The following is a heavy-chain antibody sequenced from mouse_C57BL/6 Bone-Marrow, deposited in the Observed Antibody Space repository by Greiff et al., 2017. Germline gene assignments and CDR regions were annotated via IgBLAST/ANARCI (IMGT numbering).Heavy chain of an antibody. CDR3: AREDGYDVFAY. D-gene: IGHD2-2*01. J-gene: IGHJ3*01. CDR1: GYTFTSYW. Sequence: QVQLQQSGAELVMPGASVKLSCKASGYTFTSYWMHWVKQRPGQGLEWIGEIAPSDSYINYNQKFKGKSTLTVDKSSSTAYMQLSSLSSEDSAVFYCAREDGYDVFAYWGQGTLVTVSA. CDR2: IAPSDSYI. V-gene: IGHV1-69*01.